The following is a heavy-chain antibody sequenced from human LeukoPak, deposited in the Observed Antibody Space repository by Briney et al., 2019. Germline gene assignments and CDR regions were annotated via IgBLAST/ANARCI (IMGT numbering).Heavy chain of an antibody. CDR1: GFTVSSNY. J-gene: IGHJ3*02. CDR3: ARDSITYYYDRRDTFDI. D-gene: IGHD3-22*01. Sequence: GGSLRLSCAASGFTVSSNYMSWVRQAPGKGLEWVSVIYSGGSTYYADSVKGRFTISRDISKNTLYLQMNSLRAEDTAVYYCARDSITYYYDRRDTFDIWGQGTMVTVSS. V-gene: IGHV3-53*01. CDR2: IYSGGST.